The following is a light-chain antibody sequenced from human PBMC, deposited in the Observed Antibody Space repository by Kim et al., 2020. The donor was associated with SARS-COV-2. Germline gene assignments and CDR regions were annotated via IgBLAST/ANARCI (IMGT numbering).Light chain of an antibody. CDR3: QQYNNWPQT. V-gene: IGKV3-15*01. Sequence: VAPGERATLSCRASQSVSSTLAWYQQKPGQAPRLLIYGASTRATGIPARFSGSGSGTEFTLTISSLQSEDFAVYYCQQYNNWPQTFGQGTKVDIK. CDR1: QSVSST. J-gene: IGKJ1*01. CDR2: GAS.